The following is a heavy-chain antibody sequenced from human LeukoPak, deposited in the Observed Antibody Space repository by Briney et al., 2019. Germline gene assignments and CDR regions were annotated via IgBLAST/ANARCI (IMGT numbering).Heavy chain of an antibody. CDR1: GGSISSSSYY. CDR3: ARDGGIVGAAHYDY. D-gene: IGHD1-26*01. Sequence: PSETLSLTCTVSGGSISSSSYYWGWIRQPPGKGLEWIGSIYYSGSTYYNPSLKSRVTISVDTSKNQFSLKLSSVTAADTAVYYCARDGGIVGAAHYDYWGQGTLVTVSS. V-gene: IGHV4-39*07. CDR2: IYYSGST. J-gene: IGHJ4*02.